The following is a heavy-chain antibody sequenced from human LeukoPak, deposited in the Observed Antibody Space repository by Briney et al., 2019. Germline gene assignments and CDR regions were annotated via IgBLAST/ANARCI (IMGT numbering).Heavy chain of an antibody. J-gene: IGHJ5*02. CDR2: IFDSGST. CDR1: GGSISNSAYY. D-gene: IGHD1-26*01. V-gene: IGHV4-39*02. Sequence: SETLSLTCTVSGGSISNSAYYWGWIRQPPGKGLEWIGSIFDSGSTYYNPSLKSRVTISVDTSKNHFSLNLNSVLAADTAVYYCARGSGARIGFDPWGRGTLVSVSS. CDR3: ARGSGARIGFDP.